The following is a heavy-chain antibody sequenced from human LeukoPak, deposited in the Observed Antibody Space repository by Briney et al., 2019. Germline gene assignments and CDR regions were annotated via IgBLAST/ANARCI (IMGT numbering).Heavy chain of an antibody. Sequence: LPGGSLRLSCAASGFTFSSYGMHWVRQAPGKGLEWVAVISYDGSNKYYADSVKGRLTISRDNSKNTLYLQMNSLRAEDTAVYYCARDSPYCSGGSCRRLQNRRSPFDPWGQGTLVTVSS. D-gene: IGHD2-15*01. CDR2: ISYDGSNK. CDR3: ARDSPYCSGGSCRRLQNRRSPFDP. CDR1: GFTFSSYG. V-gene: IGHV3-30*03. J-gene: IGHJ5*02.